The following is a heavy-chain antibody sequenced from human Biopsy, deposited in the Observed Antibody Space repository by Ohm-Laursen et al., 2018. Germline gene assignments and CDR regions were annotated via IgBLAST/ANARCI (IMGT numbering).Heavy chain of an antibody. J-gene: IGHJ5*02. CDR1: GGSLSSYS. V-gene: IGHV4-4*07. CDR3: ARDRDRRGWFDP. CDR2: IYTSGIT. Sequence: GTLSLTCTVSGGSLSSYSWSWIRQPAGKGLEWIGQIYTSGITNYNPSLKSRITMSVDTSKNKFSLRVSSVTAADTAVYYCARDRDRRGWFDPWGQGTLVTVSS. D-gene: IGHD1-14*01.